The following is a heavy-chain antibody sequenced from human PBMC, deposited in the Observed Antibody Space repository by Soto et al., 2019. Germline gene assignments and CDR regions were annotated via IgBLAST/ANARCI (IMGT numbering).Heavy chain of an antibody. CDR3: ARVPSP. J-gene: IGHJ5*02. CDR1: GGSISSYY. Sequence: SETLSLTCTVSGGSISSYYWSWIRQPPGKGLEWIGYIYLGGSINYNPSLKSRVIISVDRSKNQFFLKLSSVTAADTAVYYCARVPSPWGQGTLVTVSS. V-gene: IGHV4-59*12. CDR2: IYLGGSI.